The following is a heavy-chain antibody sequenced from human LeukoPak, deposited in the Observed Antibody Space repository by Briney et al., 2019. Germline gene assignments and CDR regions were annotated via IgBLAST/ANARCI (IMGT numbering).Heavy chain of an antibody. CDR3: ASHPGYNWFDS. CDR1: GGSISSYY. V-gene: IGHV4-59*01. CDR2: IYNSGST. D-gene: IGHD3-10*01. J-gene: IGHJ5*01. Sequence: SETLSLTCTVSGGSISSYYWTWIRQPPGKGLEWIGYIYNSGSTNYNPSLKSRVTISVDTSKNQFSLKLSSVTAADTAVYYCASHPGYNWFDSWGQGTLVIVSS.